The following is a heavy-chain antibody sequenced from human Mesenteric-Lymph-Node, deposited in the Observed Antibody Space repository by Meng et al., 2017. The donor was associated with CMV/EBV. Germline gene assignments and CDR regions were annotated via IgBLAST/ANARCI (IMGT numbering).Heavy chain of an antibody. D-gene: IGHD3-22*01. J-gene: IGHJ4*02. CDR1: GYTFTGYY. V-gene: IGHV1-2*02. CDR3: ARDHYYDSSGSDY. CDR2: INPNSGGP. Sequence: ASVKVSCKASGYTFTGYYMHWVRQAPGQGLEWMGWINPNSGGPNYAQKFQGRVTMTRDTSISTAYMELSRLRSDDTAVYYCARDHYYDSSGSDYWGQGTLVTVSS.